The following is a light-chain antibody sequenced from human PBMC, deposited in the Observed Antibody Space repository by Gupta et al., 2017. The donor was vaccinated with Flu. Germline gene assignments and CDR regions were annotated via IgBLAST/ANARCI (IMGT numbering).Light chain of an antibody. CDR3: QSADSSCTLLV. V-gene: IGLV3-25*03. CDR2: KDS. CDR1: ALPKQY. Sequence: SYELTQPPSVSVSPGQTARITCSGDALPKQYAYWYQQKPGQAPVLVIYKDSERPSGIPERFSGSSSGTTVTLTISGVQAEDEADYSCQSADSSCTLLVFGGGTKLTVL. J-gene: IGLJ3*02.